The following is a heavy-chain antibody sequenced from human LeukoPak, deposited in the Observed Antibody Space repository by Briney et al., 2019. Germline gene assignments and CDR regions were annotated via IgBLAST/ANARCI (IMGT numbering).Heavy chain of an antibody. D-gene: IGHD1-14*01. J-gene: IGHJ4*02. CDR3: ARGPRYSYFDY. Sequence: SETLSLTCTVSGGSISNYYWSWIRQPPGKGLEWIGYIYYSGSTNYNPSLKSRVTISVDTSKNQFSLKLSSVTAADTAVYYCARGPRYSYFDYCGQGTLVTVSS. CDR2: IYYSGST. CDR1: GGSISNYY. V-gene: IGHV4-59*01.